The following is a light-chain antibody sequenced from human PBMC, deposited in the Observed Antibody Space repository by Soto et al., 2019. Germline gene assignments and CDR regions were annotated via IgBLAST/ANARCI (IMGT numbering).Light chain of an antibody. Sequence: QSVLTQPPSASGTPGQRVTISCSGSSSNIGSNTVNWYQQLPGTAPKLLIYSNNHRPSGVPDRFSGSKSGTSASLALSGLQSEDEADYYCAAWDDSLNGLYVFGTGTKLTVL. CDR2: SNN. V-gene: IGLV1-44*01. J-gene: IGLJ1*01. CDR3: AAWDDSLNGLYV. CDR1: SSNIGSNT.